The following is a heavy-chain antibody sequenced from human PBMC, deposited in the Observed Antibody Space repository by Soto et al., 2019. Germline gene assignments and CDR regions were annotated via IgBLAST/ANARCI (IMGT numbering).Heavy chain of an antibody. D-gene: IGHD4-17*01. CDR1: DGSVSSGSYY. CDR3: ANYPTTVTSDY. V-gene: IGHV4-61*01. J-gene: IGHJ4*02. Sequence: QVQLQESGPGLVKPSETLSLTCTVSDGSVSSGSYYWSWIRQPPGKGLEWIGYIYYSGSTNYNPSLKSRVTISVDTSKNQFSLKLSSVTAADTAVYYCANYPTTVTSDYWGQGTLVTVSS. CDR2: IYYSGST.